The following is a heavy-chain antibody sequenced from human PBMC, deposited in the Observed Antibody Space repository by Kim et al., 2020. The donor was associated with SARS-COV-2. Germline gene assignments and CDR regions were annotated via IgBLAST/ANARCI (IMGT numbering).Heavy chain of an antibody. CDR3: ARDRSYYDSIDYSDALDI. D-gene: IGHD3-22*01. J-gene: IGHJ3*02. Sequence: SVKVSCKVSGGTFSSYAITWLRQAPGQVLEWMGGIIPILGATTYAQKFQGRVTITADESTSTAYMALSSLISEDTAVYYCARDRSYYDSIDYSDALDIWGKGTMLTVSS. CDR2: IIPILGAT. V-gene: IGHV1-69*13. CDR1: GGTFSSYA.